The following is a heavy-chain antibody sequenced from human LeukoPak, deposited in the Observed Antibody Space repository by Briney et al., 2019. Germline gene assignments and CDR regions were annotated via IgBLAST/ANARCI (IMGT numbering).Heavy chain of an antibody. CDR1: GGSISSYY. CDR3: ARGRTYYDFWSGYRPGPFDY. Sequence: PSETLSLTCTVSGGSISSYYWSWIRQPAGKGLEWIGRIYTSGSTNYNPSLKSRVTMSVDTSKNQFSLKLSSVTAADTAVYYCARGRTYYDFWSGYRPGPFDYWGQGTLVTVSS. D-gene: IGHD3-3*01. CDR2: IYTSGST. V-gene: IGHV4-4*07. J-gene: IGHJ4*02.